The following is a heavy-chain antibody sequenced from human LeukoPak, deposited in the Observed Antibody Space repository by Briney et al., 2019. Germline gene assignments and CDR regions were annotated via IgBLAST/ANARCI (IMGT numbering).Heavy chain of an antibody. D-gene: IGHD3-22*01. Sequence: GGSLRLSCAASGFTFSSYGMHWVRQAPGKGLEWVAVIWYDGSNKYYADSVKGRFTISRDNSKNTLYLQMNSLRAEDTAVYYRARAPYYYDSSGYLEHWGQGTLVTVSS. CDR3: ARAPYYYDSSGYLEH. CDR2: IWYDGSNK. V-gene: IGHV3-33*01. J-gene: IGHJ1*01. CDR1: GFTFSSYG.